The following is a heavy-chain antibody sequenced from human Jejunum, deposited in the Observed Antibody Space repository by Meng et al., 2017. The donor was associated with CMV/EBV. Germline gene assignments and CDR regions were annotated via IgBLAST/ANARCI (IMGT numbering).Heavy chain of an antibody. V-gene: IGHV3-23*01. CDR2: ISGSGGDT. D-gene: IGHD2-2*01. J-gene: IGHJ6*02. CDR3: AKESGQYQMLSYYGLDV. CDR1: FNSYA. Sequence: FNSYAMTWVSQGPGKGLEWVSVISGSGGDTNYADSVKGRFTISRDNSKNTLYLQMSSLRAEDTAIYYCAKESGQYQMLSYYGLDVWGQGTTVTVSS.